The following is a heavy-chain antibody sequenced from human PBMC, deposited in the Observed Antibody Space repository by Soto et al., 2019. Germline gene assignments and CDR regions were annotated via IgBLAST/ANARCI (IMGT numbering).Heavy chain of an antibody. Sequence: SETLSLTCTVSGGSISSSSYYWGWIRQPPGKGLEWIGSIYYSGSTYYNPSLKSRVTISVDTSKNQFSLKLSSVTAADTAVYYCARGGSSSHDGWFDPWGQGTLVTVSS. CDR2: IYYSGST. CDR3: ARGGSSSHDGWFDP. CDR1: GGSISSSSYY. D-gene: IGHD2-15*01. J-gene: IGHJ5*02. V-gene: IGHV4-39*01.